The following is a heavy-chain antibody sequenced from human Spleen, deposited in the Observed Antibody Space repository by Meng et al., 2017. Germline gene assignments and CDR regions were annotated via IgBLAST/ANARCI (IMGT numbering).Heavy chain of an antibody. CDR1: GFTFSSFS. CDR2: ISSSSTYI. D-gene: IGHD2-15*01. CDR3: ASLLVVADY. J-gene: IGHJ4*02. Sequence: VQLTESGGGEVQPGRSLRLSCAASGFTFSSFSIAWVRQAPGKGLEWVSSISSSSTYIYYADSVKGRFTISRDNAKNSLYLQMNSLRAEDTAVYYCASLLVVADYWGQGTLVTVSS. V-gene: IGHV3-21*01.